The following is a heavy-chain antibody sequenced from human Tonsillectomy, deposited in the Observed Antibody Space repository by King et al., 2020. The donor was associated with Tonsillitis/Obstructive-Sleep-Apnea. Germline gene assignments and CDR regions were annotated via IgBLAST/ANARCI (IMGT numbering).Heavy chain of an antibody. V-gene: IGHV3-48*02. CDR1: GFTFSSYS. CDR3: ARSPYNWNDGYYYMDV. Sequence: GQLVQSGGGLVQPGGSLRLSCAASGFTFSSYSMNWVRQAPGKGLEWVSYISSSSSTIYYADSVKGRFTISRDNAKNSLYLQMNSLRDEDTAVYYCARSPYNWNDGYYYMDVWGKGPRSPSP. D-gene: IGHD1-20*01. CDR2: ISSSSSTI. J-gene: IGHJ6*03.